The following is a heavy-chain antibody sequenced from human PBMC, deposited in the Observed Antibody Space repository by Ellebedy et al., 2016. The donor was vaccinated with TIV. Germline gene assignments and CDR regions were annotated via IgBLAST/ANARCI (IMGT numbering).Heavy chain of an antibody. CDR1: GFTFSSYS. Sequence: GESLKISXAASGFTFSSYSMNWVRQAPGKGLEWVSYISSSSSTIYYADSVKGRFTISRDNAKNSLYLQMNSLRAEDTAVYYCARDMPDSSGYYYDYWGQGTLVTVSS. CDR3: ARDMPDSSGYYYDY. V-gene: IGHV3-48*04. CDR2: ISSSSSTI. J-gene: IGHJ4*02. D-gene: IGHD3-22*01.